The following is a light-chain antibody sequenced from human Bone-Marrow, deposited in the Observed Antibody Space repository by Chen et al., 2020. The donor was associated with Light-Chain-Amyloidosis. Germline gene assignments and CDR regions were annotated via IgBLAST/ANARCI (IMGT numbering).Light chain of an antibody. CDR3: QQRSSWPWT. V-gene: IGKV3-11*01. CDR2: DAS. Sequence: EIVLTQSPATLSLSPGETATLSCRASQSVFRYLAWYQQVPSQPPRLLIYDASTRATGTPARISGGGSGTDFTLTISSLDPEDFAVYYCQQRSSWPWTFGQGTKVEVK. J-gene: IGKJ1*01. CDR1: QSVFRY.